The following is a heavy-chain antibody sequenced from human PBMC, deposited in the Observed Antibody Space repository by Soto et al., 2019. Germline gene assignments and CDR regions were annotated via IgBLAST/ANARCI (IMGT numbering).Heavy chain of an antibody. D-gene: IGHD3-10*01. CDR1: GFTFSSYA. J-gene: IGHJ6*02. CDR2: ISGSGGSR. CDR3: RGYGSGSYYGPYGMDV. V-gene: IGHV3-23*01. Sequence: GGSLRLSCAASGFTFSSYAMSWVRQAPGKGLEWVSAISGSGGSRYYADSVKGRFTISRDNSKNTLYLQMNSLRAEDTAVYYCRGYGSGSYYGPYGMDVWGQGTTVTVSS.